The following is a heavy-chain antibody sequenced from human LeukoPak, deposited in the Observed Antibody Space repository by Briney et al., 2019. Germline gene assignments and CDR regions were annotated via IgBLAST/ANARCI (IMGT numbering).Heavy chain of an antibody. D-gene: IGHD1/OR15-1a*01. V-gene: IGHV4-59*01. CDR2: VYYNGIT. CDR3: ASQLGGTTFH. Sequence: PSETLSLTCTVSGVSINTYFWSWIRQPPGKGLEWIGYVYYNGITNYNPSLKSRVSISLDTSKNQFSLRLNSVTAAETAVYYCASQLGGTTFHWGQGTLVTVSP. J-gene: IGHJ4*02. CDR1: GVSINTYF.